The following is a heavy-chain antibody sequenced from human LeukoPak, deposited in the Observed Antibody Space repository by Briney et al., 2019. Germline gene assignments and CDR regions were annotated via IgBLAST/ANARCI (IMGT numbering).Heavy chain of an antibody. Sequence: GGSLRLSCAASGFTFSSYAMSWVRQAPGKGLEWVSVISGSGGSTYYADSVKGRFTISRDNSKNTLYLQMNSLRVEDTAVYYCAKDGGLLWFGEFDYWGQGTQVTVSS. V-gene: IGHV3-23*01. D-gene: IGHD3-10*01. CDR2: ISGSGGST. CDR3: AKDGGLLWFGEFDY. CDR1: GFTFSSYA. J-gene: IGHJ4*02.